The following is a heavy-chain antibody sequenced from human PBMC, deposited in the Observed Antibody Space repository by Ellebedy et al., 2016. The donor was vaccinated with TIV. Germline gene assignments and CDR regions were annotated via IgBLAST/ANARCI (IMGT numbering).Heavy chain of an antibody. J-gene: IGHJ4*02. CDR2: INHSGST. CDR3: ARGRDYYGSGSCDY. Sequence: SETLSLTXAVYGGSFSGYYWSWIRQPPGKGLEWIGEINHSGSTNYNPSLKSRVTISVDTSKNQFSLKLSSVTAADTAVYYCARGRDYYGSGSCDYWGQGTLVTVSS. V-gene: IGHV4-34*01. CDR1: GGSFSGYY. D-gene: IGHD3-10*01.